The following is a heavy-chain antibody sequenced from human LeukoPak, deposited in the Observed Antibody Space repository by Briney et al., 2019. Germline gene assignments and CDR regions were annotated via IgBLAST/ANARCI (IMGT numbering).Heavy chain of an antibody. V-gene: IGHV1-2*02. CDR3: ARDGDSSGWYYFDY. CDR1: GYTFTGYY. J-gene: IGHJ4*02. Sequence: ASVKVSCKASGYTFTGYYMHWVRQAPGQGLEWMGWINPNSGCTNYAQKFQGRVTMTRDTSISTAYMELSRLRSDDTAVYYCARDGDSSGWYYFDYWGQGTLVTVSS. D-gene: IGHD6-19*01. CDR2: INPNSGCT.